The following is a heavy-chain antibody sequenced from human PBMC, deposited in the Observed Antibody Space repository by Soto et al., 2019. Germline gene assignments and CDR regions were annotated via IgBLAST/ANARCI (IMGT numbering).Heavy chain of an antibody. D-gene: IGHD1-26*01. CDR1: GGTFSSYT. Sequence: ASVKVSCKASGGTFSSYTISWVRQAPGQGLEWMGRIIPILGIANYAQKFQGRVTITADKSTSTAYMELSSLRSEDTAVYYCAYFGELATKVGVYWGQGTLVTVSS. CDR3: AYFGELATKVGVY. CDR2: IIPILGIA. J-gene: IGHJ4*02. V-gene: IGHV1-69*02.